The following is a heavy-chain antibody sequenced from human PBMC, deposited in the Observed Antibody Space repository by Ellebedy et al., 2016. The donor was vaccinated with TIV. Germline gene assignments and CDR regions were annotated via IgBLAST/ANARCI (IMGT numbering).Heavy chain of an antibody. CDR1: GDSVSINNVA. CDR2: IYYNGNT. CDR3: ARRGYFDL. Sequence: SQTLSLTCAISGDSVSINNVAWSWIRQPPGKGLEWIGYIYYNGNTVYSPSLKSRVTISLDTSQNQFSLKLASVTAADTAVYYCARRGYFDLWGRGTLVTVSS. J-gene: IGHJ2*01. V-gene: IGHV4-59*01.